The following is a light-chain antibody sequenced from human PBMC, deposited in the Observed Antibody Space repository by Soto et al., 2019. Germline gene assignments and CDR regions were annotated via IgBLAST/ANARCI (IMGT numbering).Light chain of an antibody. CDR3: QQYGSSPSMYT. CDR1: QSVSSSY. Sequence: EIVLTQSPGTLSLSPGERATLSCRASQSVSSSYLAWYQQKPGQAPRLLIYGASSRATGIPDRLSGSGSGKDFTLTISSLEPEDFAVYYCQQYGSSPSMYTFRQETKLEIK. V-gene: IGKV3-20*01. J-gene: IGKJ2*01. CDR2: GAS.